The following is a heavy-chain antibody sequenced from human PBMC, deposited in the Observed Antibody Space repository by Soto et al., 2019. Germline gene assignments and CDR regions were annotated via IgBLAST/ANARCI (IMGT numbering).Heavy chain of an antibody. CDR2: IKQDGSEK. V-gene: IGHV3-7*01. J-gene: IGHJ4*02. D-gene: IGHD5-12*01. CDR3: ARTVPTISGDVLNY. CDR1: GFTFSTYW. Sequence: GGSLRLSCAASGFTFSTYWMTWVRQAPGKGLEWVANIKQDGSEKYYVDSVKGRFTISRDNVENSLYLQMSSLRAEDTALYYCARTVPTISGDVLNYWGQGTLVTVSS.